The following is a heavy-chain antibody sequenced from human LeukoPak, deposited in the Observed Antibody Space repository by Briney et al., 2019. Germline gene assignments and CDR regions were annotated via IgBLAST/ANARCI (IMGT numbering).Heavy chain of an antibody. CDR1: GGSISSSNW. J-gene: IGHJ4*02. D-gene: IGHD6-19*01. Sequence: SETLSLTCAVSGGSISSSNWWSWVRQPPGKGLEWIGEIYHSGSTNYNPSLKSRVAISVDTSKNQFSLKLSSVTAADTAVYYCAPQGSDWYSNFDYWGQGTLVTVSS. V-gene: IGHV4-4*02. CDR2: IYHSGST. CDR3: APQGSDWYSNFDY.